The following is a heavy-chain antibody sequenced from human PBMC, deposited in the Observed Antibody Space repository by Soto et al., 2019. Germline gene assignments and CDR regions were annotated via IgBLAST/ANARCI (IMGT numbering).Heavy chain of an antibody. J-gene: IGHJ5*01. CDR3: ARLIGNSWLDS. V-gene: IGHV6-1*01. CDR2: TYYRSKWDY. Sequence: QVQLQQSGPGLVKPSQTLSLTCAISGDSVSTNSATWDWIRQSPSRGLEWLGRTYYRSKWDYDYAASVKGRXNXNTXTSTNQVSLQLDSVTPDDTAVYYCARLIGNSWLDSWGQGTLVTVSS. D-gene: IGHD2-8*01. CDR1: GDSVSTNSAT.